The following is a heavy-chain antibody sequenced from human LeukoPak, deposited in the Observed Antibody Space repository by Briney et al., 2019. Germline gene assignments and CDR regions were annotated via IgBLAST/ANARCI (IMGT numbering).Heavy chain of an antibody. CDR1: GFTFSSYG. CDR3: SGYNWFDP. Sequence: GGSLRLSCAASGFTFSSYGMHWVRQAPGKGLEWVAFIRYDGSNKYYADSVKGRFTISRDNSKSTLYLQMNSLRAEDTAVYYCSGYNWFDPWGQGTLVTVSS. V-gene: IGHV3-30*02. D-gene: IGHD3-22*01. CDR2: IRYDGSNK. J-gene: IGHJ5*02.